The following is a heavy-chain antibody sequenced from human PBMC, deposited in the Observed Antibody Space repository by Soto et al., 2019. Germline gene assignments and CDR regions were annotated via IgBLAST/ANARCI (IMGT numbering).Heavy chain of an antibody. Sequence: QVQLVQSGAEVKKPGSSVKVSCKASGGTFSSYAISWVRQAPGQGLEWMGGIIPIFGTANYAQKFQGRVTITADEFTSAVYMELSSLGSGNSGLYYCARGVLSDTAMVIPYYYDGMDVWGQGATVTVSS. J-gene: IGHJ6*02. CDR3: ARGVLSDTAMVIPYYYDGMDV. D-gene: IGHD5-18*01. CDR1: GGTFSSYA. CDR2: IIPIFGTA. V-gene: IGHV1-69*01.